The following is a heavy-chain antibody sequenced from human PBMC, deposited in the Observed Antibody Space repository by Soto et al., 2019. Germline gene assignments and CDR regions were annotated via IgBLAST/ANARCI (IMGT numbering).Heavy chain of an antibody. J-gene: IGHJ4*02. CDR2: IRSSNYI. D-gene: IGHD2-2*01. CDR3: AREGGYCSSTTCYVYPFDY. Sequence: GGSLRLSCAASGFTFSSYNMNWVRQAPGKALEWVSSIRSSNYIYYADSVKGRFTISRDNAKNSLYLQMNSLRAEDTAVYYCAREGGYCSSTTCYVYPFDYWGRGTLVTVSS. CDR1: GFTFSSYN. V-gene: IGHV3-21*01.